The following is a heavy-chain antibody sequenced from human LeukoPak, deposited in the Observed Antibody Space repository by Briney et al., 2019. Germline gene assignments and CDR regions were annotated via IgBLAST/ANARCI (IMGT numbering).Heavy chain of an antibody. CDR1: GFTFSSYG. CDR2: ISYDGSNK. Sequence: PGGSLRLSCAASGFTFSSYGMHWVRQAPGKGLEWVAVISYDGSNKYYADSVKGRFTISRDNSKNTLYLQMNSLRAEDTAVYYCAKDLNYDSSGYYYVPYYYYYGMDVWGQGTTVTVSS. CDR3: AKDLNYDSSGYYYVPYYYYYGMDV. V-gene: IGHV3-30*18. D-gene: IGHD3-22*01. J-gene: IGHJ6*02.